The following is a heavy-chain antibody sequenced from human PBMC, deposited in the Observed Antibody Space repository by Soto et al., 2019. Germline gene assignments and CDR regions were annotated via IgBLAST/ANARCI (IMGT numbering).Heavy chain of an antibody. CDR3: ARGGGVGVAGSAAFDM. D-gene: IGHD3-3*01. CDR2: INPATGAA. Sequence: QLHLVQSGAVVKKPGASVTVSCSASGYPVTAYYMHWVRQAPGRGLEWMGGINPATGAAKYTQTFPGGVTMTRDTSTRTVFMELSGLTSEDTAVFYCARGGGVGVAGSAAFDMWGQGTLVTVSS. J-gene: IGHJ3*02. CDR1: GYPVTAYY. V-gene: IGHV1-2*02.